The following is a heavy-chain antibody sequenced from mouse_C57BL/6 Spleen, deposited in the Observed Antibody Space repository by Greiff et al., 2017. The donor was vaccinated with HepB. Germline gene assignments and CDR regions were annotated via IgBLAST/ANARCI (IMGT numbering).Heavy chain of an antibody. CDR1: GYSITSGYY. J-gene: IGHJ1*03. CDR2: ISYDGSN. Sequence: EVKLMESGPGLVKPSQSLSLTCSVTGYSITSGYYWNWIRQFPGNKLEWMGYISYDGSNNYNPSLKNRISITRDTSKNQFFLKLNSVTTEDTATYYCARERYYGSWYFDVWGTGTTVTVSS. CDR3: ARERYYGSWYFDV. D-gene: IGHD1-1*01. V-gene: IGHV3-6*01.